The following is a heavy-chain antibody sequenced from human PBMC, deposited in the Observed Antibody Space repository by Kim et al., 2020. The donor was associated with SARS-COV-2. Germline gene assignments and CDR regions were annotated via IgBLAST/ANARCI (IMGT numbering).Heavy chain of an antibody. CDR1: GFTFSSYG. CDR2: IWYDGSNK. Sequence: GGSLRLSCAASGFTFSSYGMHWVRQAPGKGLEWVAVIWYDGSNKYYADSVKGRFTISRDNSKNTLYLQMNSLRAEDTAVYYCARDGGYSGYGVEGEDAFDIWGQGTMVTVSS. CDR3: ARDGGYSGYGVEGEDAFDI. D-gene: IGHD5-12*01. V-gene: IGHV3-33*01. J-gene: IGHJ3*02.